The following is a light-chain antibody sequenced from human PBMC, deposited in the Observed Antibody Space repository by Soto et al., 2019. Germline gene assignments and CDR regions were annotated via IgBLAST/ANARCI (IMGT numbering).Light chain of an antibody. J-gene: IGKJ4*01. CDR3: QHYGSSPPLT. CDR2: GAS. Sequence: EFVLTQSPGTLSLTQGERATLSCRASQSVSSTFLAWYQQKPGQPPRLLIYGASTRGTGIPDRFSGSGSGTDFTLTISRLEPEDFAVYYCQHYGSSPPLTFGGGTKVEIK. V-gene: IGKV3-20*01. CDR1: QSVSSTF.